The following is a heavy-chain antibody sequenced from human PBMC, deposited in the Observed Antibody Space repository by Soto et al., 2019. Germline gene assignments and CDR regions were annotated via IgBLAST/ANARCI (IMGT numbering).Heavy chain of an antibody. J-gene: IGHJ6*04. CDR2: MNPNSGNT. CDR3: ARGRKHVLKYYDCWSGYYSYYYGMEV. V-gene: IGHV1-8*01. CDR1: GYTFTSYD. D-gene: IGHD3-3*01. Sequence: GASVKVSCKASGYTFTSYDINWVRQATLQVLEWMVCMNPNSGNTGYAQKFQGRVTMTRNTSISTAYMELSSLRSEDTAVYYCARGRKHVLKYYDCWSGYYSYYYGMEVWGKGTKVTVSS.